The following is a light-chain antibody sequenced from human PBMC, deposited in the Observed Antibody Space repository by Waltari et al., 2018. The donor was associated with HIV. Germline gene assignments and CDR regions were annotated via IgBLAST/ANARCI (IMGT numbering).Light chain of an antibody. CDR2: RAS. V-gene: IGKV1-39*01. CDR1: QSITYF. Sequence: DIQMTQSPSPLSASVGDTVVINCRASQSITYFLNWYQVKPGKAPALLVSRASSLQSSVPSRFVGSGSGTDFTLTIKNLQPGDFATYFCQQSDSFPYTFGPGTKLDI. CDR3: QQSDSFPYT. J-gene: IGKJ2*01.